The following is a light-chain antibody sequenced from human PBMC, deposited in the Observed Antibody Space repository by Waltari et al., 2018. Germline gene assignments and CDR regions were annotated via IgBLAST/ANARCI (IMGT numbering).Light chain of an antibody. V-gene: IGKV1-5*03. CDR1: QSSSEW. CDR2: KTS. J-gene: IGKJ4*01. Sequence: DIQMTQSPSTLSASVGDRVTITCRASQSSSEWLAWYQQKPGKAPKLLIYKTSNLQRGVPSRFSGSGSGTEFTLTISSLQPDDFATYYCQQYNLSPLTFGGGTKVEIK. CDR3: QQYNLSPLT.